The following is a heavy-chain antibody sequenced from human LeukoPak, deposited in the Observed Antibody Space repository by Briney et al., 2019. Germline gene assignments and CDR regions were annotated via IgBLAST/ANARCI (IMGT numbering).Heavy chain of an antibody. CDR1: GFTFSSYA. D-gene: IGHD1-26*01. CDR2: ISGSGGST. Sequence: PGGSLRLSCAASGFTFSSYAMSWVRQAPGKGLEWVSAISGSGGSTYYADSVKGRFTISRDNSKNTLYLQMNSLRAEDTAVYYCARDLIPMSGSYYGAADYYYYGMDVWGQGTTVTVSS. V-gene: IGHV3-23*01. J-gene: IGHJ6*02. CDR3: ARDLIPMSGSYYGAADYYYYGMDV.